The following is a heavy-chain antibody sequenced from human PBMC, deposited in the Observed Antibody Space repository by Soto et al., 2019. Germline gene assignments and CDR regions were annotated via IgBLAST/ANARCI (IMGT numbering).Heavy chain of an antibody. CDR1: GYTFTSYY. J-gene: IGHJ4*02. CDR2: INPSGGRT. Sequence: QVQLVQSGAEVKKPGASVKVSCKASGYTFTSYYMHWVRQAPGQGLEWMGIINPSGGRTSYAQKCQGRVSMTGDTSTSTVYVELSSLRSEDTAVYYCAVRYNWNEAYCFDYWGQGSLVTVSS. CDR3: AVRYNWNEAYCFDY. V-gene: IGHV1-46*03. D-gene: IGHD1-1*01.